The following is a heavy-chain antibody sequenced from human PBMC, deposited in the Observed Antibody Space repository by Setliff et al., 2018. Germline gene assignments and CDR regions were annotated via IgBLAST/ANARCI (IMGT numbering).Heavy chain of an antibody. Sequence: PGGSLRLSCAASGFTFSSYSMNWVRQAPGKGLEWVSYISSSSSTIYYADSVKGRFTISRDNSKNTLYLQMNSLRAEDTAVYYCAKDGRWFGELFPYYYYYGMDVWGQGTTVTVSS. CDR1: GFTFSSYS. CDR2: ISSSSSTI. V-gene: IGHV3-48*01. J-gene: IGHJ6*02. D-gene: IGHD3-10*01. CDR3: AKDGRWFGELFPYYYYYGMDV.